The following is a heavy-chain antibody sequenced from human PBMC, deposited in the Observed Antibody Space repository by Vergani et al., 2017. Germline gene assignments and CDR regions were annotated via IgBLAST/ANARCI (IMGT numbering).Heavy chain of an antibody. D-gene: IGHD4-11*01. CDR1: GFSFRGHG. V-gene: IGHV3-30*18. CDR2: ISYDGDRR. Sequence: QVHLVESGGGVVQPGRSLTLSCVASGFSFRGHGMHGVRQAPGKGLEWVAMISYDGDRRDYGDFAKGRFTISRDSSKTVYLQMNSLRVEDTAMYFCAKDLSYSTAWPHFVSRVQGTLVTVSS. CDR3: AKDLSYSTAWPHFVS. J-gene: IGHJ4*02.